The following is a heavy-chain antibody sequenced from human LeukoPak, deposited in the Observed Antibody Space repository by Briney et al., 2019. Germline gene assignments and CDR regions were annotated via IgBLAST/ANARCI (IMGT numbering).Heavy chain of an antibody. Sequence: GGSLRLSCAASGFTFSSYTMNWVRQAPGKGLEWVSSISSSSYYIYCADSVKGRFTISRDNAKNSVYLQMNSLRDEDTAVYYCVRVGDYFDSGGYQGFDYWGQGTLVTVSS. D-gene: IGHD3-22*01. CDR3: VRVGDYFDSGGYQGFDY. V-gene: IGHV3-21*01. CDR1: GFTFSSYT. CDR2: ISSSSYYI. J-gene: IGHJ4*02.